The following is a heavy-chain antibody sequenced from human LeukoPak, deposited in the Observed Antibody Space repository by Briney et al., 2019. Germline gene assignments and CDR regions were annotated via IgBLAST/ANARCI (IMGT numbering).Heavy chain of an antibody. V-gene: IGHV4-59*01. CDR3: ARVGGGNSWYYFDY. CDR1: GVSISNYY. Sequence: SETLSLTCIVSGVSISNYYWGWIRQPPGKGLEWIGYIYYSGSTNYNPSLKSRVTISVDTSKNQFSLKLSSVTAADTAVYYCARVGGGNSWYYFDYWGQGTLVTVSS. CDR2: IYYSGST. D-gene: IGHD4-23*01. J-gene: IGHJ4*02.